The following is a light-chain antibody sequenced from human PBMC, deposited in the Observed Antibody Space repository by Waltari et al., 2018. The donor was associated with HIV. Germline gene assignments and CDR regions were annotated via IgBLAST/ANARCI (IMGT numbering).Light chain of an antibody. Sequence: QSALAQPPSASGSAGQSVTLSCTGTSSDVGAYNYVSWYQPHPGKSPKLIIYDVTKRPSGVPDRFSGSKSGNTASLTVSGLQGEDEADYYCSSYADSDTPVVFGGGTKLTVL. CDR1: SSDVGAYNY. CDR2: DVT. J-gene: IGLJ2*01. CDR3: SSYADSDTPVV. V-gene: IGLV2-8*01.